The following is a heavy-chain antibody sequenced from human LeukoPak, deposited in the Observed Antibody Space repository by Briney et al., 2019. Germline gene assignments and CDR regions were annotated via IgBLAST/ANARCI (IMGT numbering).Heavy chain of an antibody. CDR3: ARGGIVGATSFDY. CDR2: INPNSGGT. J-gene: IGHJ4*02. Sequence: ASVKVSCKASGYTFTGYYMHWVRQAPGQGLEWMGWINPNSGGTNYAQKFQGRVTMTRDTSISTAYMELSRLRSGDTAVYYCARGGIVGATSFDYWGQGTLVTVSS. D-gene: IGHD1-26*01. CDR1: GYTFTGYY. V-gene: IGHV1-2*02.